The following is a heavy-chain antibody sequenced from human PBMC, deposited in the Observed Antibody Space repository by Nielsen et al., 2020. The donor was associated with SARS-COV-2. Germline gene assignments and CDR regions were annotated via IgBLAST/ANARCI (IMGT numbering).Heavy chain of an antibody. V-gene: IGHV4-59*12. J-gene: IGHJ3*01. D-gene: IGHD3-9*01. CDR1: GGSISSYY. Sequence: SETLSLTCTVSGGSISSYYWSWIRQPPGKGLEWIGYIYYSGSTNYNPSLKSRVTISVGTSKNQFSLKLSSVTAADTAVYYCARDALRYFDWFFVDSFDLWGQGTMVTVSS. CDR3: ARDALRYFDWFFVDSFDL. CDR2: IYYSGST.